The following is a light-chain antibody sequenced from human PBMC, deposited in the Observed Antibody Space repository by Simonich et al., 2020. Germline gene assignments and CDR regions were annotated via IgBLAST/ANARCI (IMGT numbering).Light chain of an antibody. CDR3: QQYYSTLYT. CDR1: QSISSN. V-gene: IGKV1-39*01. CDR2: AAS. J-gene: IGKJ2*01. Sequence: DIQMTQSPSTLSASVGDRVTITCRASQSISSNLNWYQQKPGKAPKLLIYAASSLQSGVPSRFSGSGSGTDFTLTISSLQAEDVAVYYCQQYYSTLYTFGQGTKLEIK.